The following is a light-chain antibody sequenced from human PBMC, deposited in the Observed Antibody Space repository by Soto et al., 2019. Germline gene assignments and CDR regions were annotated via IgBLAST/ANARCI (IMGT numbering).Light chain of an antibody. CDR2: GSS. J-gene: IGKJ1*01. CDR1: QSVSSNY. CDR3: HQYGRSLST. V-gene: IGKV3-20*01. Sequence: EIVLTQSPGTLSLSPGEGATLSCRASQSVSSNYLAWYQQKPGQAPRLLIYGSSNRATGIPDRFIGSGFGTDFTLTIDRLEPEDFAVYYCHQYGRSLSTFGQGTRVESK.